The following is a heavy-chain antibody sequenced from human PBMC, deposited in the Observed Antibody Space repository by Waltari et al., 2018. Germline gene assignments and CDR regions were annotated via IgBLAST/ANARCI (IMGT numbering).Heavy chain of an antibody. V-gene: IGHV1-24*01. CDR3: AKDSQLRSGYIFDY. CDR1: GFSLSVFS. Sequence: QVHLLQSGAEVKKPGASVKISCKVSGFSLSVFSIHWVRLAPGKGPEWMCALDPEARPTDDKAIYAPQFQGRLRGTEDPSADTVYLELSSLTFEDTAVYYCAKDSQLRSGYIFDYWGQGTLVTVSS. J-gene: IGHJ4*02. CDR2: LDPEARPTDDKA. D-gene: IGHD3-22*01.